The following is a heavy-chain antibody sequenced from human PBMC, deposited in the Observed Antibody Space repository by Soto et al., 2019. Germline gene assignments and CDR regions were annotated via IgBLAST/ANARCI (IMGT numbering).Heavy chain of an antibody. J-gene: IGHJ4*02. Sequence: QVQLQESGPGLVKPSETLSLTCTVSGGSVSSGSYYWSWIRQPPGKGLEWIGYIYYSGSTNYNPALKSRVTISVDTSKNQFSLKLSSVTAADTAVYDGARVVQTAWVDYWGQGTLVTVSS. D-gene: IGHD3-10*01. CDR1: GGSVSSGSYY. CDR3: ARVVQTAWVDY. CDR2: IYYSGST. V-gene: IGHV4-61*01.